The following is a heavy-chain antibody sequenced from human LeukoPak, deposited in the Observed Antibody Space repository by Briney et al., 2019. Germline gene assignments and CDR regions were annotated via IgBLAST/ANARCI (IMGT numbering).Heavy chain of an antibody. CDR1: GFTFSSYS. CDR3: ARADYCDYSFHY. J-gene: IGHJ4*02. V-gene: IGHV3-21*01. CDR2: ISSSSSYI. Sequence: GGSLRLSCAASGFTFSSYSMNWVRQAPGKGLEWVSSISSSSSYIYYADSVKGRFTISRDNAKNSLYLQMTSLRAEDTAVYYCARADYCDYSFHYWGQGTLVTVSS. D-gene: IGHD4-17*01.